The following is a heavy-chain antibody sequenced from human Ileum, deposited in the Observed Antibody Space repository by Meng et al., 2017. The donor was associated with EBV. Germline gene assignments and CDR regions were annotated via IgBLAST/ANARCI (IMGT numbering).Heavy chain of an antibody. V-gene: IGHV4-34*12. J-gene: IGHJ4*02. Sequence: QAQPQQSGAGLLTPSASLSVTCAVNGGSLSGGYWNWIRQPPGKGLEWIGDIIHGGSPSYNPSLKSRVTISIATSKNQLSLMLSSVTAADTAVYYCARRPIGIDYWGQGTLVTVSS. CDR3: ARRPIGIDY. CDR1: GGSLSGGY. D-gene: IGHD2-15*01. CDR2: IIHGGSP.